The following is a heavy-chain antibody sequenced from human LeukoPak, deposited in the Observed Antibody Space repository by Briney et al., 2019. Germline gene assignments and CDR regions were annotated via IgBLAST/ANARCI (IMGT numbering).Heavy chain of an antibody. V-gene: IGHV3-48*03. D-gene: IGHD3-3*01. Sequence: GGSLRLSCAASGFTFSSYEMNWVRQAPGKGPEWVSYISDSGSTIYYADSVKGRFTISRDNAKNSLYLQMNSLRAEDTGVYYCARVRRGRYGFWSGYAPDHWGQGTLVTVSS. CDR1: GFTFSSYE. CDR2: ISDSGSTI. J-gene: IGHJ4*02. CDR3: ARVRRGRYGFWSGYAPDH.